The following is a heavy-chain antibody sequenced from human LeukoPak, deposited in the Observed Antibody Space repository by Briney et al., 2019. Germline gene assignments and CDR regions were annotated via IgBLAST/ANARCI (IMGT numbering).Heavy chain of an antibody. CDR3: ARESRREGYGFDY. V-gene: IGHV3-30*03. J-gene: IGHJ4*02. CDR1: GFTFSSYG. Sequence: PGGSLRLSCAASGFTFSSYGMHWVRQAPGKGLEWVAVISYDGSNKYYADSVKGRFTISRDNSKNTLYLQMNSLRAEDTAVYYCARESRREGYGFDYWGQGTLVTVSS. CDR2: ISYDGSNK. D-gene: IGHD5-18*01.